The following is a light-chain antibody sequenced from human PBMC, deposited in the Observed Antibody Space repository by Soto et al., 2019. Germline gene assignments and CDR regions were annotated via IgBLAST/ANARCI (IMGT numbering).Light chain of an antibody. CDR2: EVS. Sequence: QSALPQPPSASGSPGQSVTISCTGTSSDVGAYSYVSWYQQHPGKAPKLMIYEVSKRPSWVPDRFSGSKSGNTASLTVSGLPAEDEADYYCNSYAGSNNSVVFGGGTKPTVL. V-gene: IGLV2-8*01. CDR1: SSDVGAYSY. CDR3: NSYAGSNNSVV. J-gene: IGLJ2*01.